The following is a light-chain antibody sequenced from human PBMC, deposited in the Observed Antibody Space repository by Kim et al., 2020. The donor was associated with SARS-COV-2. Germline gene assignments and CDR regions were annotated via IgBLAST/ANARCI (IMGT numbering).Light chain of an antibody. CDR3: QAWDSTTVV. CDR1: KLGDEY. CDR2: QDT. J-gene: IGLJ2*01. V-gene: IGLV3-1*01. Sequence: VSPGRTTSITCSGDKLGDEYACWYQQKPGQSPVLVIYQDTKRPSGIPERFSGSNSGNTATLTISGTQAMDEADYYCQAWDSTTVVFGGGTQLTVL.